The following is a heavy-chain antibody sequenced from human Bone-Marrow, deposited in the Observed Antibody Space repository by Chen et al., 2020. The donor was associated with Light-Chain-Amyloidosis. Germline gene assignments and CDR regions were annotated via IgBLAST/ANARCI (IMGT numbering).Heavy chain of an antibody. D-gene: IGHD5-12*01. Sequence: MGVIYPDDSDARYSPSFEGQVTISADKSITTAYLQWRSLKASDTAMYYCARRRDGYNFDYWGHGTLVTVSS. V-gene: IGHV5-51*01. J-gene: IGHJ4*01. CDR2: IYPDDSDA. CDR3: ARRRDGYNFDY.